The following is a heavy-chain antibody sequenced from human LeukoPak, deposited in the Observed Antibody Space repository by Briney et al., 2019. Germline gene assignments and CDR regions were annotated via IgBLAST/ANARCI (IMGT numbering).Heavy chain of an antibody. D-gene: IGHD2-2*01. Sequence: SETLSLTCTVSGYSISSGYYWGWIRQPPGKGLEWIGSIYHSGSTYYNPSLKSRVTISVDTSKNQFSLKLSSVTAADTAVYYCATYCSSTSCYGSTFDYWGQGTLVTVSS. J-gene: IGHJ4*02. V-gene: IGHV4-38-2*02. CDR1: GYSISSGYY. CDR3: ATYCSSTSCYGSTFDY. CDR2: IYHSGST.